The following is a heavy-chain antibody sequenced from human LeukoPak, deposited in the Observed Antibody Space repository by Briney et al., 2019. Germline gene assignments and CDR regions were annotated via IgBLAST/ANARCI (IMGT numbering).Heavy chain of an antibody. Sequence: ASVKVSCKASGYTFTSYYMHWVRQAPGQGLEWMGIINPSGGSTSYAQKFQGRVTMTRDTSTSTVYMELSSLRSEDTAVYYCARGVGAMVRGPPDAFDIWGQGTMVTVSP. V-gene: IGHV1-46*01. J-gene: IGHJ3*02. CDR3: ARGVGAMVRGPPDAFDI. CDR1: GYTFTSYY. D-gene: IGHD3-10*01. CDR2: INPSGGST.